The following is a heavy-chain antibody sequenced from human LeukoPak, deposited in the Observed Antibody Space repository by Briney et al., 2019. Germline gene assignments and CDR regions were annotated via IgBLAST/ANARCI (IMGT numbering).Heavy chain of an antibody. V-gene: IGHV4-34*01. Sequence: SETLSLTCAVYGGSFSGYFWSWIRQPPGKGLEWIGEINHSGSTNYNPSLKSRVTISVDTSKNQFSLKLSSVTAADTAVYYCARELRRYSSSWYGGMDVWGQGTTVTVSS. CDR1: GGSFSGYF. J-gene: IGHJ6*02. D-gene: IGHD6-13*01. CDR3: ARELRRYSSSWYGGMDV. CDR2: INHSGST.